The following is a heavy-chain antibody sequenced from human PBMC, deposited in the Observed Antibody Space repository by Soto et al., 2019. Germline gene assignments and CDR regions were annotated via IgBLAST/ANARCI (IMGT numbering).Heavy chain of an antibody. CDR3: ARYCSSRSSSQLYGMDV. CDR1: GYRFTKYW. V-gene: IGHV5-10-1*01. Sequence: PXDSLTISVKGSGYRFTKYWIIWVRQVPGKGLEWLGRIDTSYSYSLYSPSFQGNVTFSVDKSISTVYLQWSSLKASDPAMYYCARYCSSRSSSQLYGMDVCGQVTTVTVSS. D-gene: IGHD2-2*01. CDR2: IDTSYSYS. J-gene: IGHJ6*02.